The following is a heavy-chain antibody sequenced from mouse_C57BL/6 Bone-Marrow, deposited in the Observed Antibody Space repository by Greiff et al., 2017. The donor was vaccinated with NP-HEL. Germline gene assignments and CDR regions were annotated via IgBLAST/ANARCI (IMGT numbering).Heavy chain of an antibody. CDR3: AREKLEGFAY. CDR1: GYTFTSYG. V-gene: IGHV1-81*01. CDR2: IYPRSGNT. Sequence: VMLVESGAELARPGASVKLSCKASGYTFTSYGISWVKQRTGQGLEWIGEIYPRSGNTYYNEKFKGKATLTADKSSSTAYMELRSLTSEDSAVYFCAREKLEGFAYWGQGTLVTVSA. J-gene: IGHJ3*01. D-gene: IGHD1-3*01.